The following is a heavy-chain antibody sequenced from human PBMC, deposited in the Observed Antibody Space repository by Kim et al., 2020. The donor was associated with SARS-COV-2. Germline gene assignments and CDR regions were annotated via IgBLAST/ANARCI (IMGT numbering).Heavy chain of an antibody. CDR2: IYYSGST. CDR3: ARGSTTLGYYYDSSVGNWFDP. V-gene: IGHV4-61*01. Sequence: SETLSLTCTVSGGSVSSGSYYWSWIRQPPGKGLEWIGYIYYSGSTNYNPSLKSRVTISVDTSKNQFSLKLSSVTAADTAVYYCARGSTTLGYYYDSSVGNWFDPWGQGTLVTVSS. D-gene: IGHD3-22*01. CDR1: GGSVSSGSYY. J-gene: IGHJ5*02.